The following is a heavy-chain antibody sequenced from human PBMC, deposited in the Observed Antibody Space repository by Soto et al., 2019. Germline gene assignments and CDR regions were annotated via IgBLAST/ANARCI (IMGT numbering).Heavy chain of an antibody. CDR3: ARPLYSSGWYIDY. J-gene: IGHJ4*02. Sequence: SETLSFTCTVSGGSISSSSYYWGWIRQPPGKGLEWIGSIYYSGSTYYNPSLKSRVTISVDTSKNQFSLKLSSVTAADTAVYYCARPLYSSGWYIDYWGQGTLVTVSS. V-gene: IGHV4-39*01. CDR2: IYYSGST. CDR1: GGSISSSSYY. D-gene: IGHD6-19*01.